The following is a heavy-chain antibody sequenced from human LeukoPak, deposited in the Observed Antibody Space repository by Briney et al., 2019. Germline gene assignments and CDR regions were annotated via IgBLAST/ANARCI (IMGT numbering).Heavy chain of an antibody. J-gene: IGHJ3*02. D-gene: IGHD6-6*01. V-gene: IGHV4-30-2*01. CDR3: ARSIATGAFDI. CDR2: IYHSGST. CDR1: GGSISSGGYY. Sequence: TLSLTCTVSGGSISSGGYYWSWIRQPPGKGLEWIGYIYHSGSTYYNPSLKSRVTISVDRSKNQFSLKLSSVTAADTAVYYCARSIATGAFDIWGQGTMVTVSS.